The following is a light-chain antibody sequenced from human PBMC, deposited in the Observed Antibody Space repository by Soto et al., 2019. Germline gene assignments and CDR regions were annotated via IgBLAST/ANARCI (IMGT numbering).Light chain of an antibody. Sequence: QSALTQPASVSGSPGQSITISCTGTTSDVGSYDLVSWYQHHPGKAPKLLIYEVSKRPSGVSDRFSGSKSGNTASLTISGLQTEVEADYYCCSFAGSSNLYVFGTETKLTVL. CDR3: CSFAGSSNLYV. CDR2: EVS. V-gene: IGLV2-23*02. J-gene: IGLJ1*01. CDR1: TSDVGSYDL.